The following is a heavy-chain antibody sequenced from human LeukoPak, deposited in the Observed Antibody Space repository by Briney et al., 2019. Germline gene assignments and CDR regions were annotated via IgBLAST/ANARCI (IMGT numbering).Heavy chain of an antibody. CDR2: MSSSGSTI. J-gene: IGHJ4*02. D-gene: IGHD6-19*01. CDR1: GFTFSSYW. Sequence: GGSLRLSCAASGFTFSSYWMHWIRQAPGKGLEWVSYMSSSGSTIYYADSVKGRFTISRDNAKNSLYLQMNSLRAEDTAVYYCARESRQWLVLGGVDYWGQGTLVTVSS. CDR3: ARESRQWLVLGGVDY. V-gene: IGHV3-11*04.